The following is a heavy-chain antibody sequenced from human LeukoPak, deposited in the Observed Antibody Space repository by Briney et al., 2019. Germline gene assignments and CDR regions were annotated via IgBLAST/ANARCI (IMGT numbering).Heavy chain of an antibody. Sequence: ASVKVSRKASGYTFTNFGISWVRQAPGQGLEWMGWISTYNGNTNYAQKLQGRVIMTTDTYTTTAYMELRSLRADDTAVYYCARESFSLKQVDTAMLLTWGQGTLVTVSS. V-gene: IGHV1-18*01. CDR1: GYTFTNFG. CDR3: ARESFSLKQVDTAMLLT. J-gene: IGHJ5*02. CDR2: ISTYNGNT. D-gene: IGHD5-18*01.